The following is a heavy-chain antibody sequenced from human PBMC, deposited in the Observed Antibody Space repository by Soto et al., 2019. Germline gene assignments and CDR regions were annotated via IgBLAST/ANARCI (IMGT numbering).Heavy chain of an antibody. CDR3: ARVWTYSGYDEMYYFDY. V-gene: IGHV3-7*01. J-gene: IGHJ4*02. CDR1: GFTFSSYW. D-gene: IGHD5-12*01. Sequence: EVQLVESGGGLVQPGGSLRLSCAASGFTFSSYWMSWVRQAPGKGLEWVANIKQDGSEKYYVDSVKGRFTISRDNAKNSLYLQMNSLRAEDTAVYYCARVWTYSGYDEMYYFDYWGQGTLVTVSS. CDR2: IKQDGSEK.